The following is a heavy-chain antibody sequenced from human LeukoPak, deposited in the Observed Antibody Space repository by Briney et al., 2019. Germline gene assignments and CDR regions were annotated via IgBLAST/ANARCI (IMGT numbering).Heavy chain of an antibody. D-gene: IGHD3/OR15-3a*01. CDR3: ARHSRSDYDFWTGWDAFDI. Sequence: SETLSLTCTVSGVSISSYYWSWIRQPPGKGLEWIGYIYTSGSTNYNPSLKSRVTISVDTSKNQFSLKLSSVTAADTAVYYCARHSRSDYDFWTGWDAFDIWGQGTTVTVSS. CDR1: GVSISSYY. CDR2: IYTSGST. J-gene: IGHJ3*02. V-gene: IGHV4-4*09.